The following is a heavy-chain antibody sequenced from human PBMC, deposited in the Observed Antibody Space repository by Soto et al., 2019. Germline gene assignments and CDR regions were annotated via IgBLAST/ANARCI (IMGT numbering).Heavy chain of an antibody. Sequence: EVQLVESGGGLVKPGGSLRLSCAASGFTFSNAWMSWVRQAPGKGLEWVGRIKSKTEGGTTDYAAPVKGRFTISRDDSNNRLYLQMNSLKTVDPAVYYCTTSDPDRGYDRRVNYYYYYMDVWCKGTTVTASS. D-gene: IGHD5-12*01. CDR3: TTSDPDRGYDRRVNYYYYYMDV. CDR2: IKSKTEGGTT. J-gene: IGHJ6*03. CDR1: GFTFSNAW. V-gene: IGHV3-15*01.